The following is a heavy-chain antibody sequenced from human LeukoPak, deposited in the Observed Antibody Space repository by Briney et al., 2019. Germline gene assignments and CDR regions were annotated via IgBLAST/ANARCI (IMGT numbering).Heavy chain of an antibody. J-gene: IGHJ4*02. V-gene: IGHV3-74*01. Sequence: GGSLRLSCAASGFTFSDYWMHWVRQGPGKGPEWLSRTSKDGSDTFYADAAKGLFTASRDNAKNTVYLQVTNVRPDDTAVYYCARGGYSGSYYRFSWGQGTVVTVAS. CDR1: GFTFSDYW. CDR2: TSKDGSDT. CDR3: ARGGYSGSYYRFS. D-gene: IGHD6-25*01.